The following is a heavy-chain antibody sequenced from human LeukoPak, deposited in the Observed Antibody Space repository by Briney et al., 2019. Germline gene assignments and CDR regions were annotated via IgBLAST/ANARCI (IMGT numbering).Heavy chain of an antibody. D-gene: IGHD3-22*01. CDR2: IGSSGSSM. J-gene: IGHJ4*02. Sequence: PGGSLRLSCAASGFTFSSYEMNWVRQAPGEGLEWVSYIGSSGSSMYADSVKGRFTISRDNAKNTLYLQMNSLRVEDTAVYYCASGGSGYFYEDWGQGTLVTVSS. CDR3: ASGGSGYFYED. CDR1: GFTFSSYE. V-gene: IGHV3-48*03.